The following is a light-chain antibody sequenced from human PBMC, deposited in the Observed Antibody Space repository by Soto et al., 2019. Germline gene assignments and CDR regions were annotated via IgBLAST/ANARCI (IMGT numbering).Light chain of an antibody. CDR3: SSDTSSSTLV. CDR1: SSDVGGYNY. Sequence: QSVLTQPPSASGSPGQSVTISCTGTSSDVGGYNYVSWYQQHPGKAPKLVIYEVTKRPSGVPDRFFGSRSGNTASLTVSGLQAEDEADYYCSSDTSSSTLVFGTGTKVTVL. J-gene: IGLJ1*01. CDR2: EVT. V-gene: IGLV2-8*01.